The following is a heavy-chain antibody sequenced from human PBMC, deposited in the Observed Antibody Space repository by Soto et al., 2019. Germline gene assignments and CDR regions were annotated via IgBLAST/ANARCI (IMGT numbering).Heavy chain of an antibody. D-gene: IGHD2-8*02. V-gene: IGHV4-30-2*01. CDR1: GGSISSGGYS. CDR3: ARDKITGLFDY. J-gene: IGHJ4*02. Sequence: SETLSLTCAVSGGSISSGGYSWSWIRQPPGKGLEGIGYIYHSGSIYYNPSLKSRVTISVDRSKNQFSLKLSSVTAADTAVYYCARDKITGLFDYWGQGTLVTVSS. CDR2: IYHSGSI.